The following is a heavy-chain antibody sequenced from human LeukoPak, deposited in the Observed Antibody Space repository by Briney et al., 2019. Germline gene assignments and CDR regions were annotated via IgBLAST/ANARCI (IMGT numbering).Heavy chain of an antibody. D-gene: IGHD2-21*02. Sequence: PGGSLRLSCAASGFTFSSYGMHWVRQASGKGLEWVGRIRSKANSYATAYAASVKGRFTISRDDSKNTAYLQMNSLKTEDTAVYYCTRHAHDNIVVVTATQTGFDYWGQGTLVTVSS. J-gene: IGHJ4*02. CDR2: IRSKANSYAT. CDR1: GFTFSSYG. V-gene: IGHV3-73*01. CDR3: TRHAHDNIVVVTATQTGFDY.